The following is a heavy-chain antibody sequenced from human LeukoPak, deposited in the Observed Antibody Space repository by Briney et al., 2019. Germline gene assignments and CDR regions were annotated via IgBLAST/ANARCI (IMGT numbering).Heavy chain of an antibody. D-gene: IGHD2-2*01. J-gene: IGHJ4*02. CDR3: ARPYCTITTCYLDS. CDR1: GYSFTGYY. V-gene: IGHV1-2*02. CDR2: INPHSGGT. Sequence: ASVKVSCKASGYSFTGYYMLWVRQAPGQGLEWMGWINPHSGGTSYAQKFQGRVTLTTDTSITTGYMELSRLRSDDTAVYYCARPYCTITTCYLDSWGQGTLVTVSS.